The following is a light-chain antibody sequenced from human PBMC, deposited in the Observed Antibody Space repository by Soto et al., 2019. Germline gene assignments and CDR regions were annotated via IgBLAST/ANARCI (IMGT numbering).Light chain of an antibody. CDR3: QSYDASLRGSV. V-gene: IGLV1-40*01. J-gene: IGLJ3*02. CDR2: RDN. Sequence: SVLTQPPSVSGAPGQRVTISCTGSNSNIGAGYDVHWYQQLPGTAPKVLIERDNNRASGVPDRFSASKSGTSGSLAITGLQAEDEADYFCQSYDASLRGSVFGGGTKLTVL. CDR1: NSNIGAGYD.